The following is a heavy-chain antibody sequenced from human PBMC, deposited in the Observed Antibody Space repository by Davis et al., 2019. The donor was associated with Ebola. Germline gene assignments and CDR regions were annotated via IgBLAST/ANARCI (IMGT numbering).Heavy chain of an antibody. J-gene: IGHJ6*02. CDR2: ISYDGSNK. CDR1: GFTFSSYA. Sequence: GGSLRLSCAASGFTFSSYAMHWVRQAPGKGLEWVAVISYDGSNKYYADSVKGRFTISRDNSKNTLYLQMNSLRPEDSAIYYCARDLWGMDVWGQGTTVAVSS. D-gene: IGHD2/OR15-2a*01. V-gene: IGHV3-30-3*01. CDR3: ARDLWGMDV.